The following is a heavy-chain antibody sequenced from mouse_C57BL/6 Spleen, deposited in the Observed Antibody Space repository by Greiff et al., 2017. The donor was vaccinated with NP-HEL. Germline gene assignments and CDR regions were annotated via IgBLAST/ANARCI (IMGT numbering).Heavy chain of an antibody. D-gene: IGHD1-1*02. CDR1: GYSFTSYY. CDR3: ARGGYYAVDY. J-gene: IGHJ4*01. Sequence: VQLQQSGPELVKPGASVKISCKASGYSFTSYYIHWVKQRPGQGLEWIGWIYPGGGNTTYNEKFKGKATLTAATSSSPAYMQLSSLTSEDSAVYYCARGGYYAVDYWGQGTSVTVSS. V-gene: IGHV1-66*01. CDR2: IYPGGGNT.